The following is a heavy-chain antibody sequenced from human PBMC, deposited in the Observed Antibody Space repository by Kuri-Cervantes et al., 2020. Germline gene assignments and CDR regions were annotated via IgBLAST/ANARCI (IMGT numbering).Heavy chain of an antibody. CDR2: ISYDGSNK. Sequence: GESLKISCAASGFTFSSYAMHWVRQAPGKGLEWVAVISYDGSNKYYADSVKGRFTISRDNSKNTLYLQMNGLRAEDTAVYYCARDGSITIFGVVSPWDYYYYYYMDVWGKGTTVTVSS. V-gene: IGHV3-30-3*01. CDR3: ARDGSITIFGVVSPWDYYYYYYMDV. D-gene: IGHD3-3*01. J-gene: IGHJ6*03. CDR1: GFTFSSYA.